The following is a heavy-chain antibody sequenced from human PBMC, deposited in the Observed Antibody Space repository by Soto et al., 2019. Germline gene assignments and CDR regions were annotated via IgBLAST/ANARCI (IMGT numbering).Heavy chain of an antibody. Sequence: GGSLRLSCAASGFTFSSYGMHWVRQAPGKGLEWVAVISYDGSNKYYADSVKGRFTISRDNSKNTLYLQMNSLRAEDTAVYYCAKAYGDYDTEAHPAYFDYWGQGTLVTVSS. CDR2: ISYDGSNK. V-gene: IGHV3-30*18. CDR3: AKAYGDYDTEAHPAYFDY. J-gene: IGHJ4*02. CDR1: GFTFSSYG. D-gene: IGHD4-17*01.